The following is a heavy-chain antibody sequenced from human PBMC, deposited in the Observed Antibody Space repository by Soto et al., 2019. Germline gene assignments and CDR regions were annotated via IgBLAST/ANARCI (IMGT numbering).Heavy chain of an antibody. CDR3: AHRVLRTVFGLVTTTASYFDF. Sequence: QITLNESGPTVVRPTETLTLTCRFSGFSLTTSGAGVGWIRQSPGKAPEWLALIYWDDDKRYSASLKSRLTITKDTSKNQVVLTVSDLDPTDTATYYCAHRVLRTVFGLVTTTASYFDFWGQGTPVAVSS. CDR1: GFSLTTSGAG. J-gene: IGHJ4*02. D-gene: IGHD3-3*01. V-gene: IGHV2-5*02. CDR2: IYWDDDK.